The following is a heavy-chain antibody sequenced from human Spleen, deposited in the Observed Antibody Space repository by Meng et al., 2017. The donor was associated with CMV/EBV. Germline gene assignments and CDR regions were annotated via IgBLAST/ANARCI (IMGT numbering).Heavy chain of an antibody. CDR1: VGPISSGRYY. D-gene: IGHD3-22*01. J-gene: IGHJ4*02. CDR2: IYYSGSP. V-gene: IGHV4-31*02. Sequence: SVGPISSGRYYWSWIRQHPGKGLEWIGYIYYSGSPFHSPSLKSRVTISVDTSKNQFSLKLSSVTAADTAVYYCARVGNDSSGYGLDYWGQGTLVTVSS. CDR3: ARVGNDSSGYGLDY.